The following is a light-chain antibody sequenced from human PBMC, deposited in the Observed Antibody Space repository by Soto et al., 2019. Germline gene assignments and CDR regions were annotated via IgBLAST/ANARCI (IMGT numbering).Light chain of an antibody. CDR2: DAS. J-gene: IGKJ1*01. CDR1: QSVTTY. V-gene: IGKV3-11*01. CDR3: QQRSNWPPT. Sequence: EVVLTQSPATLSLSPGERATLSCRASQSVTTYLAWYQQKRGRAPRLLVYDASNRATGIPARFSGSGSGTDFTLTISSLEPEDFAVYYCQQRSNWPPTFGQGTKVEIK.